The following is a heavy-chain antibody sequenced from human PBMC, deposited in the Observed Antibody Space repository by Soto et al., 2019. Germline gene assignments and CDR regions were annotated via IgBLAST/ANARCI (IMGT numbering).Heavy chain of an antibody. D-gene: IGHD4-17*01. CDR3: ARCYGNYGGTPGDIHI. V-gene: IGHV1-46*01. Sequence: AAVKVCCEAFGYTFTSYYMHWVRQAPGQGLEWMGIINPSGGSTSYAQKFQGRVTMTRDTSTSTVYMELSSLRSEDTAVYYCARCYGNYGGTPGDIHIRGQATILTVSS. CDR2: INPSGGST. J-gene: IGHJ4*03. CDR1: GYTFTSYY.